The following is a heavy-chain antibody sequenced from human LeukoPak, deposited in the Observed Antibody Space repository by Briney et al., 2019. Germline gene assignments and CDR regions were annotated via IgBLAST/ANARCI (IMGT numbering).Heavy chain of an antibody. CDR1: GGSISSYY. V-gene: IGHV4-59*01. CDR2: IYYSGST. CDR3: ARDQSLNYYYYMDV. J-gene: IGHJ6*03. Sequence: SETLSLTCTVSGGSISSYYWSWIRQPPGKGLEWIGYIYYSGSTNYNPSLKSRVTISVDTSKNQFSLKLSSVTAADTAVYYCARDQSLNYYYYMDVWGKGTTVTVSS.